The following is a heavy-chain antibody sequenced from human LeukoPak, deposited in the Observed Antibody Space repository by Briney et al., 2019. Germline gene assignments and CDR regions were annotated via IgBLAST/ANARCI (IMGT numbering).Heavy chain of an antibody. V-gene: IGHV4-34*01. CDR1: GGSFSGYY. J-gene: IGHJ4*02. CDR3: ARDYSSGYYYPYDYVWLFDY. CDR2: INHSGST. D-gene: IGHD3-22*01. Sequence: SETLSLTCAVYGGSFSGYYWSWIRQPPGKGLEWIGEINHSGSTNYNPSLKSRVTISVDTSKNQFSLKLSSVTAADTAVYYCARDYSSGYYYPYDYVWLFDYWGQGTLVTVSS.